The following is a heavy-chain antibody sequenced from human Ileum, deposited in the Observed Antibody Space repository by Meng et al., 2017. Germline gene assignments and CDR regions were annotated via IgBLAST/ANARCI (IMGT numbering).Heavy chain of an antibody. J-gene: IGHJ4*02. CDR1: GYTFTTFG. Sequence: QVQLVQSGIEVKRPGASVKVSCKPSGYTFTTFGISWVRQAPGQGLEWMGWIDPGNGNRNFAQKFQDRITLTTDTTTTTAHMELRSLRSDDTTIFYCARDRQWVFDYWGQGTLVTVSS. V-gene: IGHV1-18*01. CDR3: ARDRQWVFDY. D-gene: IGHD6-19*01. CDR2: IDPGNGNR.